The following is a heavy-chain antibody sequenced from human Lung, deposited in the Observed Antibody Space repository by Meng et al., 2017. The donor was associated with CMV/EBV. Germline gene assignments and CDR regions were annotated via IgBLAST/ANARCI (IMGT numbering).Heavy chain of an antibody. CDR2: ISFDGGTR. D-gene: IGHD6-6*01. CDR1: GFTFSRYA. J-gene: IGHJ4*02. CDR3: AREYGSSSAFDY. V-gene: IGHV3-30*14. Sequence: GGSXRLXXAASGFTFSRYAFHWVRQAPGKGLEWVAVISFDGGTRYYADSVKGRFTISRDSSRNSLYLQLNSLRPEDTAVYYCAREYGSSSAFDYWGQGTXVTVAS.